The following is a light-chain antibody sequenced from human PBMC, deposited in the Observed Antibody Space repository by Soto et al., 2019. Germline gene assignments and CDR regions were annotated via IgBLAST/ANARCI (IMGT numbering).Light chain of an antibody. CDR3: QQYNSWPPIT. CDR1: QSVGIN. J-gene: IGKJ5*01. CDR2: DTS. Sequence: EIVLTQSPGTLSLSPGERATLSCRASQSVGINLAWYQQKPGQAPRLLIYDTSTRATGIPARFSGSGSGTEFTLTISSLHSEDFAVYYCQQYNSWPPITFGQGTRLEIK. V-gene: IGKV3-15*01.